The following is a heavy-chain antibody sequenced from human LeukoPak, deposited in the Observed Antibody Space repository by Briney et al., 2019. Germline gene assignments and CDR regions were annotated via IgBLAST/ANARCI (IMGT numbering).Heavy chain of an antibody. CDR1: GFTFSSHA. CDR2: ITGSDGST. V-gene: IGHV3-23*01. J-gene: IGHJ4*02. CDR3: TKFDS. Sequence: PGGSLRLSCAASGFTFSSHAMSWVRQAPGKRLEWVSTITGSDGSTFYADSVKGRFTISRDNSKSTVFLQMTRLRAGDTAVYYCTKFDSWGQGTLVTVSS. D-gene: IGHD2-21*01.